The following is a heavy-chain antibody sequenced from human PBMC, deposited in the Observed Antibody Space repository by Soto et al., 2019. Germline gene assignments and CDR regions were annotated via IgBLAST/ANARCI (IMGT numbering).Heavy chain of an antibody. D-gene: IGHD6-19*01. CDR1: GYMFTGVY. V-gene: IGHV1-2*02. J-gene: IGHJ4*02. Sequence: ASVKVSCKASGYMFTGVYLHWVRQAPGQGLEWMGWINPNNGVTTYAKNFQGRVTMTRDSSISTAYMELSSLRSDDTAAYFCAAAAIPVAGRHPDFWGQGTVVTVSS. CDR2: INPNNGVT. CDR3: AAAAIPVAGRHPDF.